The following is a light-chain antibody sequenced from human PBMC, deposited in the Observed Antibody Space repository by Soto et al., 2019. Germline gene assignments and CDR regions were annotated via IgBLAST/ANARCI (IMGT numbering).Light chain of an antibody. Sequence: EIVLTQSPATLSLSPGERATLSCRASQSVSSYLAWYQQKPGQAPRLLIYDASNRATGIPARFSGSGSGTDLTLTISSLEPEDFAVYYCQQRGNWPRTFGQGTKLEIK. V-gene: IGKV3-11*01. CDR1: QSVSSY. J-gene: IGKJ2*01. CDR3: QQRGNWPRT. CDR2: DAS.